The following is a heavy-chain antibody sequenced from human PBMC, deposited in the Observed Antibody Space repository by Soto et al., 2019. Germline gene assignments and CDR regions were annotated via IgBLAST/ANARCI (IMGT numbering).Heavy chain of an antibody. CDR3: ARARYCSGGSCMSIAY. CDR2: IIPILGIA. CDR1: GGTFSSYT. D-gene: IGHD2-15*01. J-gene: IGHJ4*02. Sequence: QVQLVQSGAEVKKPGSSVKVSCKASGGTFSSYTISWVRQAPGQGIEWMGRIIPILGIANYAQKFQGRVTITADKSTSTAYMELSSLRSEDTAVYYCARARYCSGGSCMSIAYWSQGTLVTVSS. V-gene: IGHV1-69*02.